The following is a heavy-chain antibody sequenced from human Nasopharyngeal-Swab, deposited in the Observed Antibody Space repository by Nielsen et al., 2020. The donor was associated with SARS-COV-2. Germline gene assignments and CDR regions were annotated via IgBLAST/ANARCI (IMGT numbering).Heavy chain of an antibody. Sequence: GSLRLACAVYGGSCSGYYWSWIRQPPGKGREWIGESNQSGSTNYNPSLKSRVTISVDTSKNQFSLKLSSVTAADTAVYYCARGGIPTGDLPTGYYFDYWGQGTLVTVSS. CDR1: GGSCSGYY. CDR3: ARGGIPTGDLPTGYYFDY. CDR2: SNQSGST. V-gene: IGHV4-34*01. J-gene: IGHJ4*02. D-gene: IGHD7-27*01.